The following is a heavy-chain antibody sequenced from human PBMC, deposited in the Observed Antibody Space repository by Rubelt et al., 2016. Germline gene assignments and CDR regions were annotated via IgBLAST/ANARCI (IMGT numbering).Heavy chain of an antibody. J-gene: IGHJ4*02. D-gene: IGHD7-27*01. CDR2: ISSSSSYI. Sequence: VRQAPGTGLEWVSSISSSSSYIYYADSVKGRFTISRDNAKNSLYLQMNSLRAEDTAVYYCARNWGRLFYFDYWGQGTLVTVSS. CDR3: ARNWGRLFYFDY. V-gene: IGHV3-21*01.